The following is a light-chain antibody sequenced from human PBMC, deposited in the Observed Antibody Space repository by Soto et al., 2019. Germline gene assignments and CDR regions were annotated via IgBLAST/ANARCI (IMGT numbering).Light chain of an antibody. CDR2: EVS. J-gene: IGLJ1*01. Sequence: QSALTQPPSASGSPGQSVTISCTGTSSDVGAYNYLSWYQQHPGKAPKLMIYEVSKRPSGVPDRLSGSKSGNTASLTVSGLQAEDEADYYCSSYAGSNNYVFGTGTKVTVL. CDR1: SSDVGAYNY. CDR3: SSYAGSNNYV. V-gene: IGLV2-8*01.